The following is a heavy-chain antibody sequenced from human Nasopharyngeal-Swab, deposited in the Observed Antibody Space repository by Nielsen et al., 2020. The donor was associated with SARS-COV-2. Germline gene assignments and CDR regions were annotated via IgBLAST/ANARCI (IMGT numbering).Heavy chain of an antibody. CDR2: IYYSGST. D-gene: IGHD1-26*01. V-gene: IGHV4-31*02. Sequence: WIRQPPGKGLEWIGYIYYSGSTYYNPSLKSRVTISVDTSKNQFSLKLSSVTAADTAVYYCARGKVGATLVAGRTRPENWFDPWGQGTPVTVSS. CDR3: ARGKVGATLVAGRTRPENWFDP. J-gene: IGHJ5*02.